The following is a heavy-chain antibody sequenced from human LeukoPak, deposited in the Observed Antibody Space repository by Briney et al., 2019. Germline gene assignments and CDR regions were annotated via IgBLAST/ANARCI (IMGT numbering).Heavy chain of an antibody. CDR1: GGSFSGYY. D-gene: IGHD3-22*01. V-gene: IGHV4-34*01. J-gene: IGHJ4*02. CDR2: INYSGST. Sequence: SETLSLTCAVYGGSFSGYYWSWIRQPPGKGLEWIGEINYSGSTNYNPSLKSRVTISVDTSKNQFSLKLSSVTAADTAVYYCAGYDSSGYFHCDYWGQGTLVTVSS. CDR3: AGYDSSGYFHCDY.